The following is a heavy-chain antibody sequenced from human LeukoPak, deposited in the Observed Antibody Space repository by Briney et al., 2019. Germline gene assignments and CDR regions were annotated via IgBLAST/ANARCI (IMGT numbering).Heavy chain of an antibody. J-gene: IGHJ4*02. CDR2: IYYSGNT. Sequence: AETLSLTCTVSGGSISTYYWSWIRQPPGKGLEWIGYIYYSGNTNYNPSLRSRVTISVDTSKNHFSLNLSSVTAADTAVYYCARVRQTPYGDYGYFDCWGRGTLVTASS. D-gene: IGHD4-17*01. V-gene: IGHV4-59*01. CDR3: ARVRQTPYGDYGYFDC. CDR1: GGSISTYY.